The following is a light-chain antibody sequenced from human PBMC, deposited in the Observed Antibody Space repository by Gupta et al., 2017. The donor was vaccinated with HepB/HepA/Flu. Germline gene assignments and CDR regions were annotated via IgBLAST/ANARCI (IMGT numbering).Light chain of an antibody. CDR3: QQYGSSPMCS. CDR2: GAS. Sequence: EIVLTQSPGTLSLSPGERATLSCRTSQSVSSSYLAWYQQTPGQAPRPLIYGASTRATGIPDRFSGSGSGTDFTLTISRLEPEDFAVYYCQQYGSSPMCSFGQGTKLEIK. V-gene: IGKV3-20*01. CDR1: QSVSSSY. J-gene: IGKJ2*04.